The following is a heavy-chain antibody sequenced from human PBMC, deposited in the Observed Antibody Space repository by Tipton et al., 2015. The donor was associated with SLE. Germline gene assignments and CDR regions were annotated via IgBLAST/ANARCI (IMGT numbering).Heavy chain of an antibody. V-gene: IGHV4-34*01. J-gene: IGHJ3*02. CDR3: ARGKRYSSSWSHAFDI. D-gene: IGHD6-13*01. Sequence: TLSLTCTLYGGSFSGYHWSWIRQSPGKGLEWIGEINYSGRTSYNPSLKSRVTISVDTSKNQFSLKLSSVTAADTAVYYCARGKRYSSSWSHAFDIWGQGTMVTVSS. CDR2: INYSGRT. CDR1: GGSFSGYH.